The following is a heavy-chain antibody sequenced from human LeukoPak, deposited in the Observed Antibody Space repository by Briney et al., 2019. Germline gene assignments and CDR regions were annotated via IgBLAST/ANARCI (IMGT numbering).Heavy chain of an antibody. CDR1: GGSISSYY. J-gene: IGHJ5*02. D-gene: IGHD5-24*01. V-gene: IGHV4-59*01. Sequence: SETLSLTCTVSGGSISSYYWSWIRQPPGKGLEWIGYIHYSGSTNYNPSLKSRVTISGDTSKNQFSLKLTSVTAADTAVYYCARGFGGYAYYNYFDPWGQRTLVTVSS. CDR3: ARGFGGYAYYNYFDP. CDR2: IHYSGST.